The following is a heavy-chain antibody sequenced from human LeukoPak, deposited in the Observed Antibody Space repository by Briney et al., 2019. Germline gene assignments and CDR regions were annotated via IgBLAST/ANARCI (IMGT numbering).Heavy chain of an antibody. D-gene: IGHD2-15*01. CDR1: GGSISSYY. CDR2: IYYSGST. Sequence: SETLSFTCTVSGGSISSYYWSWIRQPPGKGLEWIGYIYYSGSTNYNPSLKSRVTISVDTSKNQFSLKLSSVTAADTAVYYCARAPRSIGYYGMDVWGKGTTVTVSS. CDR3: ARAPRSIGYYGMDV. J-gene: IGHJ6*04. V-gene: IGHV4-59*01.